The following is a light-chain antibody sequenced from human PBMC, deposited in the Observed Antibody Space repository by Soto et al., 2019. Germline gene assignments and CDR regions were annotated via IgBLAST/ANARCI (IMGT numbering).Light chain of an antibody. CDR3: QKYNSQWT. Sequence: DIQMTQSPSTLSASVGDRVTITCRASQSISSWLAWYQQKPGKAPKLLIYKASSLESGVPSRFSGSGSGTEITLTISRLQPDDFATYYCQKYNSQWTFGQGTKVEIK. CDR2: KAS. CDR1: QSISSW. V-gene: IGKV1-5*03. J-gene: IGKJ1*01.